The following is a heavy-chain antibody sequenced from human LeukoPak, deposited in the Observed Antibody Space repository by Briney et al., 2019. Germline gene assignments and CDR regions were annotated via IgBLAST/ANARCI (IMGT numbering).Heavy chain of an antibody. J-gene: IGHJ6*03. CDR1: GYTFTGYY. CDR2: MNPNSGNT. Sequence: ASVTVSCKASGYTFTGYYMHWVRQAPGQGLEWMGWMNPNSGNTGYAQKFQGRVTMTRNTSISTAYMELSSLRSEDTAVYYCARGGGVSSGWDYYYYYYYMDVWGKGTTVTISS. CDR3: ARGGGVSSGWDYYYYYYYMDV. V-gene: IGHV1-8*02. D-gene: IGHD6-19*01.